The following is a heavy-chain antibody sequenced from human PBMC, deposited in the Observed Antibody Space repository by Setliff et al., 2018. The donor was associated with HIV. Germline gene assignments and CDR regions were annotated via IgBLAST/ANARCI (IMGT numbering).Heavy chain of an antibody. Sequence: GESLKISCAASGFTFSNYPMHWVRQAPGKGLEYVSAISSNGGSTYYADSVKGRFTISRDNSKNTLYLQMGSLRAEDMAVYYCARVVISSRQFDYWGQGTLVTVSS. CDR2: ISSNGGST. CDR1: GFTFSNYP. J-gene: IGHJ4*02. V-gene: IGHV3-64*02. CDR3: ARVVISSRQFDY. D-gene: IGHD2-15*01.